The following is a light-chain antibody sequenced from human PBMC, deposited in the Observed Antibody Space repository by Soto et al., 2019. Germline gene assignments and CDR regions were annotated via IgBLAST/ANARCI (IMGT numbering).Light chain of an antibody. CDR2: EVS. CDR3: SSYAGSNNRYV. J-gene: IGLJ1*01. V-gene: IGLV2-8*01. CDR1: SSDVGGYNF. Sequence: QSALTQPPSASGSPGQSVTISCTGTSSDVGGYNFVSWYQEHPGKAPKLIINEVSKRPSGVPDRFSGSKSGNTASLTVSGLQAEDEADYYCSSYAGSNNRYVFGTGTKLTVL.